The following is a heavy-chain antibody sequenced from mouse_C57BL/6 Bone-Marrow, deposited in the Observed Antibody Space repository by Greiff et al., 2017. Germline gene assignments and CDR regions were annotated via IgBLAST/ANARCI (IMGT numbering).Heavy chain of an antibody. V-gene: IGHV5-4*01. Sequence: EVQGVESGGGLVKPGGSLKLSCAASGFTFSSYAMSWVRQTPEKRLEWVATISDGGSYTYYPDNVKGRFPISRDNAKNNLYLQLSHLKSEDTAMYYCARARNWDEYYFDYWGQGTTLTVSS. CDR2: ISDGGSYT. CDR3: ARARNWDEYYFDY. J-gene: IGHJ2*01. D-gene: IGHD4-1*01. CDR1: GFTFSSYA.